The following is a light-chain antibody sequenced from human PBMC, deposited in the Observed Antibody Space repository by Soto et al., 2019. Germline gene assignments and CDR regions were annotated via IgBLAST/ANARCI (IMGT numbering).Light chain of an antibody. CDR1: NIGSKS. J-gene: IGLJ1*01. V-gene: IGLV3-21*02. CDR3: QSYDSSLSAPYV. CDR2: GNN. Sequence: SYELTQPPSVSVAPGQTARITCGGNNIGSKSVHWYQQKPGQAPVLVVYGNNNRPSGVPDRFSASKSGPSASLAITGLQADDEADYYCQSYDSSLSAPYVFGTGTKVTVL.